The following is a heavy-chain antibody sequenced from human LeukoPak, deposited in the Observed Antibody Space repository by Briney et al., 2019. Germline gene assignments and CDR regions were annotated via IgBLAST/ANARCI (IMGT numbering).Heavy chain of an antibody. CDR1: GGSISSYH. J-gene: IGHJ4*01. CDR2: IHYSGST. Sequence: SETLSLTCTVSGGSISSYHWNWIRQPPGKELEWIGYIHYSGSTNYNPSLKSRVTLSIDTFKNQFSLNLSSVTAADTAVYYCARGDSSGYYYAPYFDYWGQGTLVTVSS. D-gene: IGHD3-22*01. CDR3: ARGDSSGYYYAPYFDY. V-gene: IGHV4-59*08.